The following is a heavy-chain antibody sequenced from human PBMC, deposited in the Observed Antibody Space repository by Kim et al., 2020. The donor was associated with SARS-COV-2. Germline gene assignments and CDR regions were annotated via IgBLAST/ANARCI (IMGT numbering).Heavy chain of an antibody. V-gene: IGHV4-34*01. CDR3: ARGGGATTRRGFDY. Sequence: PALRSRVTISVDTSKSQFCVKLSSVHAADTAVYYCARGGGATTRRGFDYWGQGTLVTVSS. J-gene: IGHJ4*02. D-gene: IGHD1-26*01.